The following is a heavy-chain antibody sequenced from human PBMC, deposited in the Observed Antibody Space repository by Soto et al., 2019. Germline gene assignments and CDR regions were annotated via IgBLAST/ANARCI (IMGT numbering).Heavy chain of an antibody. Sequence: QVQLVQSGAEVKKPGSSVKVSCKASGGTFSSYAISWVRQAPGQGLEWMGGIIPIFGTANYAQKFQGRVTITADEYTSTAFMELNSLRSEDTAVYYCARGVAATPGCDYYYDGMDVWGQGTTVTVSS. D-gene: IGHD2-15*01. CDR1: GGTFSSYA. J-gene: IGHJ6*02. CDR2: IIPIFGTA. V-gene: IGHV1-69*01. CDR3: ARGVAATPGCDYYYDGMDV.